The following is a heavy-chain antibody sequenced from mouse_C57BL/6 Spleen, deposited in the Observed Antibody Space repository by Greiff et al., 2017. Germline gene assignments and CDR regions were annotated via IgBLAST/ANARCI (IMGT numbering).Heavy chain of an antibody. Sequence: QVQLQQSGAELAKPGASVKLSCKASGYTFTSYWMHWVKQRPGQGLEWIGYINPSSGYTKYNQKFKDQATLTADKSSSTAYMQLSSLTYEDSAVYYWARGDGNSFAYWGQGTLVTVSA. CDR3: ARGDGNSFAY. V-gene: IGHV1-7*01. D-gene: IGHD2-1*01. J-gene: IGHJ3*01. CDR1: GYTFTSYW. CDR2: INPSSGYT.